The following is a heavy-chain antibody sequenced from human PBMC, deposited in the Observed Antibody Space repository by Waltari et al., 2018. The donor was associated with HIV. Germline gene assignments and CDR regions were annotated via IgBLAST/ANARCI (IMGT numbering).Heavy chain of an antibody. V-gene: IGHV3-49*03. Sequence: EVQMVESGGGLVQPGRSLRLSCTASGFTFGDYAMSWFRQAPGKGLEWVGFMRSKAYCGTKEYAAAVKGRFTISRDDSKSIAYLQMNSLKSEDTAVYDWTRGSYYYGGQYYYYGMDVWGQGTTVTVAS. CDR3: TRGSYYYGGQYYYYGMDV. D-gene: IGHD3-10*01. CDR1: GFTFGDYA. CDR2: MRSKAYCGTK. J-gene: IGHJ6*02.